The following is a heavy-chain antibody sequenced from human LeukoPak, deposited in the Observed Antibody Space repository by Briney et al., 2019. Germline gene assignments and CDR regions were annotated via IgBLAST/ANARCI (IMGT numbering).Heavy chain of an antibody. Sequence: SGGSLRLSCAASGFTFSSYAMSWVRQAPGKGLEWVSAISGSGGSTHYADSVKGRFTISRDNSKNTLYLQMNSLRAEDTAVYYCAKGGEYYDILTGYVQYYFDYWGQGTLVTVSS. CDR2: ISGSGGST. D-gene: IGHD3-9*01. V-gene: IGHV3-23*01. CDR3: AKGGEYYDILTGYVQYYFDY. CDR1: GFTFSSYA. J-gene: IGHJ4*02.